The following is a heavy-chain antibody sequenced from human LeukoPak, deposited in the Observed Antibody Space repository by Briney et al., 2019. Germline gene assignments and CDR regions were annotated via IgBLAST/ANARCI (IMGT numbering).Heavy chain of an antibody. J-gene: IGHJ4*02. CDR2: INPSGGST. CDR3: AREEVYYDFWSGYSHFDY. CDR1: GYTFTSYY. V-gene: IGHV1-46*01. Sequence: ASVKVSCKASGYTFTSYYMHWVRQAPGQGLEWMGIINPSGGSTSYAQKFQGRVTMTRDTSTSTVYMELSSLRSEDTAVYYCAREEVYYDFWSGYSHFDYWSQGTLVTVSS. D-gene: IGHD3-3*01.